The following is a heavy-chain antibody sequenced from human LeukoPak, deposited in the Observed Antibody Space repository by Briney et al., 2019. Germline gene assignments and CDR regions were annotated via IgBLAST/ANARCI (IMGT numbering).Heavy chain of an antibody. Sequence: ASVKVSCKASGYTFTGYYMHWVRQAPGQGLEWMGWISAYNGNTNYAQKLQGRVTMTTDTSTSTAYMELRSLRSDDTAVYYCARLKYCTNGVCYAGFDYWGQGTLVTVSS. CDR2: ISAYNGNT. CDR3: ARLKYCTNGVCYAGFDY. V-gene: IGHV1-18*04. J-gene: IGHJ4*02. D-gene: IGHD2-8*01. CDR1: GYTFTGYY.